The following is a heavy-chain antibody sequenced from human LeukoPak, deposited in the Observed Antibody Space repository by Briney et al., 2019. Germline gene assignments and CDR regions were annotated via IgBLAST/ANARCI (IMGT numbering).Heavy chain of an antibody. Sequence: ASVKVSCKASGYSFRKYDISWVRQAPGQGLEWMGWTSVHSGNPKYAQKFQGRVTMTTDTSTSTHYMELRSLRSDDTAVYYCAGDVGAVAGYNFDYWGQGTLVAVSS. CDR1: GYSFRKYD. CDR3: AGDVGAVAGYNFDY. V-gene: IGHV1-18*01. CDR2: TSVHSGNP. D-gene: IGHD6-19*01. J-gene: IGHJ4*02.